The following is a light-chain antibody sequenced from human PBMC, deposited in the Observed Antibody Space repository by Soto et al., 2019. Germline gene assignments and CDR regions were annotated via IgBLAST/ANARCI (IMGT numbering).Light chain of an antibody. CDR3: QQYSNWPRT. J-gene: IGKJ1*01. CDR1: QTVSNSY. Sequence: DIVLTQSPATLSVSPGERATLSCRASQTVSNSYLAWYQQKPGQAPRLLIYGASTRAAGIPPRFSGGGSGTEFTLPISSLQSEDFAVYYCQQYSNWPRTFGRGTKVEIK. CDR2: GAS. V-gene: IGKV3-15*01.